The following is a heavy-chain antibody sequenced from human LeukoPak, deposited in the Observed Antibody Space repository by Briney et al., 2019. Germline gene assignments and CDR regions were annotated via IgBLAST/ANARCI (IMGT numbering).Heavy chain of an antibody. V-gene: IGHV3-53*01. CDR1: GFTVISNS. CDR3: ARRAGAYSHPYDY. Sequence: GGSLRLSCTVSGFTVISNSMSWVRQAPGKGLEWVSFIYSDNTHYSDSVKGRFTISRDNSKNPLYLQMNNLRAEDTAVYYCARRAGAYSHPYDYWGQGTLVTVSS. CDR2: IYSDNT. J-gene: IGHJ4*02. D-gene: IGHD4/OR15-4a*01.